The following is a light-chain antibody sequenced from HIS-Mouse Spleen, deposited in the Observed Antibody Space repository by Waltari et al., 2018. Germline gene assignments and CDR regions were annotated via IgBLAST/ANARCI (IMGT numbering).Light chain of an antibody. CDR1: QSVLYSSHNKNY. CDR2: WAS. V-gene: IGKV4-1*01. J-gene: IGKJ2*01. CDR3: QQYYSTPYT. Sequence: DIVMTQSPDSLAVSLGERATINCKSSQSVLYSSHNKNYLAWYQQKPGQRPKLLIYWASTRESGVPDRFSGSGSGTDFTLTISSLQAEDVAVYYCQQYYSTPYTFGQGTKLEIK.